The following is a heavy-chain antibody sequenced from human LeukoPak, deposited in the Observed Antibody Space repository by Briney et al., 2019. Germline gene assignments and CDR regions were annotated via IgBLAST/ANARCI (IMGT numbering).Heavy chain of an antibody. CDR1: GFTFSSFSSYA. D-gene: IGHD3-10*01. Sequence: GGSLRLSCAASGFTFSSFSSYAMSWVRQAPGKGLEWVSTISGGAGSTYYADSVKGRFTISRDNSKNTLYLQMNSLRAEDTAVYYCAKASGSGSFHDAFDIWGQGTMVTISS. CDR3: AKASGSGSFHDAFDI. J-gene: IGHJ3*02. CDR2: ISGGAGST. V-gene: IGHV3-23*01.